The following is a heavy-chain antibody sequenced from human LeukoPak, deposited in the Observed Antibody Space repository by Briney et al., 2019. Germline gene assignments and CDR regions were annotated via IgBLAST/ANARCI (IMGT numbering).Heavy chain of an antibody. CDR2: IIPIFGTA. CDR1: VGTFSSYA. Sequence: ASVNVSCKASVGTFSSYAISWVRQAPGQGLEWMGGIIPIFGTANYAQKFQGRVTITADESTSTAYMELSSLRSEDTAVYYCARARSGYYDSSGYNGYFDYWGQGTLITVSS. J-gene: IGHJ4*02. CDR3: ARARSGYYDSSGYNGYFDY. V-gene: IGHV1-69*13. D-gene: IGHD3-22*01.